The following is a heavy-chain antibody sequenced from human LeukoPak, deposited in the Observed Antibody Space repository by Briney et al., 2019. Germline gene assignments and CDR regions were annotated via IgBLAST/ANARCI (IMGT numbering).Heavy chain of an antibody. V-gene: IGHV4-39*01. Sequence: PSETLSLTCNVSGGSISSSSYYWGWIRQPPGKGLEWIGSIYYSGSTYYNPSLKSRVTMSVDTSKNQFSLKLSSVTAADTAVYYCARHGRFLEWTRSYYYGMDVWGQGTTVTVSS. J-gene: IGHJ6*02. D-gene: IGHD3-3*01. CDR3: ARHGRFLEWTRSYYYGMDV. CDR2: IYYSGST. CDR1: GGSISSSSYY.